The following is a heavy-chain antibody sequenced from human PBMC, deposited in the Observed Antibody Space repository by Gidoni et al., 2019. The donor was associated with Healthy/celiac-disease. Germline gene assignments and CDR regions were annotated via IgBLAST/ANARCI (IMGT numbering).Heavy chain of an antibody. CDR3: ARGLDSSGYYYPPYYFDY. CDR1: GGSISSYY. V-gene: IGHV4-59*01. D-gene: IGHD3-22*01. CDR2: IYYSGST. Sequence: QVQLQESGPGLVKPSETLSLTCTVSGGSISSYYWSWIRQPPGKGLEWIGYIYYSGSTNYNPSLKSRVTISVDTSKNQFSLKLSSVTAADTAVYYCARGLDSSGYYYPPYYFDYWGQGTLVTVSS. J-gene: IGHJ4*02.